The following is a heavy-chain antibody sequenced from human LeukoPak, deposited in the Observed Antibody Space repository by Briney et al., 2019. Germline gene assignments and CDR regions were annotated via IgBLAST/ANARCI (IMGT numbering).Heavy chain of an antibody. J-gene: IGHJ6*02. CDR2: INPNSGGT. CDR3: ARGLCSDDTCSTHYHYYYGLDV. Sequence: ASVKVSCKASGYTFTGYYMHWVRRAPGQGLEWMGWINPNSGGTNYAQKFQGRVTMTRDTATSTVYMELTRLRSDDTAIYYCARGLCSDDTCSTHYHYYYGLDVWGLGTTVTVSS. V-gene: IGHV1-2*02. D-gene: IGHD2-15*01. CDR1: GYTFTGYY.